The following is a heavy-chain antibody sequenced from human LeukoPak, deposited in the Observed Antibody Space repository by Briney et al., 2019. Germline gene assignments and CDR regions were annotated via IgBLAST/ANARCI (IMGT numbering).Heavy chain of an antibody. CDR2: IYYSGST. CDR1: GGSISSSSYY. D-gene: IGHD2-2*01. V-gene: IGHV4-39*07. CDR3: ARVSPIVVVPAAMRGYFDY. Sequence: SETLSLTCTVSGGSISSSSYYWGWIRQPPGKGLEWTGSIYYSGSTYYNPSLKSRVTISVDTSKNQFSLKLSSVTAADTAVYYCARVSPIVVVPAAMRGYFDYWGQGTLVTVSS. J-gene: IGHJ4*02.